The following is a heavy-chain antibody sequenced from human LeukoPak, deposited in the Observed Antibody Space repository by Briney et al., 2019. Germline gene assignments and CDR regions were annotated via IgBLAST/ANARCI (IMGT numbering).Heavy chain of an antibody. D-gene: IGHD7-27*01. CDR2: IYSDSST. V-gene: IGHV3-66*02. J-gene: IGHJ1*01. Sequence: GGSLRLSCAASGFTVSSNYMSWVRQAPGKGLEWVSVIYSDSSTYYADSVKGRFTISRDNPKNTLYLQMNSLRPEDTAVYYCASVVITGGYFQHWGQGTLVTVPS. CDR3: ASVVITGGYFQH. CDR1: GFTVSSNY.